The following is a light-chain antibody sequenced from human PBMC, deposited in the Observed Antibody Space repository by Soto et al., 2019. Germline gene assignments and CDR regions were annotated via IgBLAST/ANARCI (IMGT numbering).Light chain of an antibody. CDR2: GAS. CDR3: QQYGSSPRT. CDR1: QSVSSSY. J-gene: IGKJ1*01. V-gene: IGKV3-20*01. Sequence: EIVLTQSPGTLSLYPGERATLSCRASQSVSSSYLAWYQQKPGQAPRLLIYGASSRATGIPDRFSGSASGTDFTLTINRLEPEDFAVYYCQQYGSSPRTFGQGTKVDIK.